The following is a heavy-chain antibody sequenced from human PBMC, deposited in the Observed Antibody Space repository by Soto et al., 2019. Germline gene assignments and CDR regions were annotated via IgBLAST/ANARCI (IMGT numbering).Heavy chain of an antibody. CDR3: AKVFYYYDSSGYYYFDY. Sequence: GVLRLSCAASGFTFSSYAVSWVRQAPGKGPEWISSISGSGSTIYYADSVKGRFTISRDNSKNTLYLQMSSLRAEDTAVYYCAKVFYYYDSSGYYYFDYWGQGXLVTVSS. CDR2: ISGSGSTI. J-gene: IGHJ4*02. CDR1: GFTFSSYA. D-gene: IGHD3-22*01. V-gene: IGHV3-23*01.